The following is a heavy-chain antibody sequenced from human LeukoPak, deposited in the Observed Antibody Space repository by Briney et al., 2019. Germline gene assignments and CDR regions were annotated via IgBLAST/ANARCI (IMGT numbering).Heavy chain of an antibody. Sequence: PGRSLRLSCAASGFTFDDYAMHWVRHAPGKGLEWVSGISWNSGSISYADSVKGRFTISRDNAKNSLYLQMNSLRAEDTALYYCAKDIRIAVAGLYYFDYWGQGTLVTVSS. CDR1: GFTFDDYA. J-gene: IGHJ4*02. D-gene: IGHD6-19*01. CDR2: ISWNSGSI. CDR3: AKDIRIAVAGLYYFDY. V-gene: IGHV3-9*01.